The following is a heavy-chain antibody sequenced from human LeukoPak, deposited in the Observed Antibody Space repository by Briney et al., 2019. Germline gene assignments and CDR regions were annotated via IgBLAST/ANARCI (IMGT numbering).Heavy chain of an antibody. CDR3: ARDLNIVVVPAPGSSYYMDV. J-gene: IGHJ6*03. CDR1: GYTFTSYG. D-gene: IGHD2-2*01. V-gene: IGHV1-18*01. CDR2: ISAYNGNT. Sequence: ASVKVSCKASGYTFTSYGISWVRQAPGQGLEWMGWISAYNGNTNYAQKLQGRVTMTTDTSTSTAYMELRSLRSDDTAVYYCARDLNIVVVPAPGSSYYMDVWGKGTTVTVSS.